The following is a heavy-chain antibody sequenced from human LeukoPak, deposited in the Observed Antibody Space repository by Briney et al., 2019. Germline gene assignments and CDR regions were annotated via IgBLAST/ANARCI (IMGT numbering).Heavy chain of an antibody. D-gene: IGHD3-22*01. J-gene: IGHJ3*02. Sequence: MPSETLSLTCAVYGGSFNGFYWTWIRQPPGKGLEWIAEINHRENTSFNPSLKSRVTISVDTSRNQISLKLRSVTAADTAVYYCARDYYDSSGYQAFDIWGQGTMVTVSS. CDR3: ARDYYDSSGYQAFDI. CDR1: GGSFNGFY. CDR2: INHRENT. V-gene: IGHV4-34*01.